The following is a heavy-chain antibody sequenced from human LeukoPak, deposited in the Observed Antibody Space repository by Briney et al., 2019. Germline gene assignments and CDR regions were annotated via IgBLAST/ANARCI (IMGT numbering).Heavy chain of an antibody. CDR1: SDSISSSSYY. D-gene: IGHD2-2*01. V-gene: IGHV4-39*01. J-gene: IGHJ4*02. Sequence: PSETLSHTCTVSSDSISSSSYYWGWIRHPPGKGLEWIASIHYSGNTYYNASLKSRVTISIDTSKKQFSLKLRSVTAADTAVYYCAGLGSTNSYLDCWGQGTLVTVSS. CDR2: IHYSGNT. CDR3: AGLGSTNSYLDC.